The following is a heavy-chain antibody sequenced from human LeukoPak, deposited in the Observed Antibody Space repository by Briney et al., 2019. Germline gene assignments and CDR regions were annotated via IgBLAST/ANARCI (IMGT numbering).Heavy chain of an antibody. V-gene: IGHV3-7*01. D-gene: IGHD1-14*01. CDR3: ATYKNWVAGDV. CDR1: GFKLSESW. J-gene: IGHJ6*02. CDR2: IKPDESEE. Sequence: GGSLRLSCAASGFKLSESWMSWVRQAPRKGPEWVANIKPDESEEHYVDSVNGRFTVSRDNRRNSLFLQMNSLRVEDTAVYYCATYKNWVAGDVWGQGTTVSVSS.